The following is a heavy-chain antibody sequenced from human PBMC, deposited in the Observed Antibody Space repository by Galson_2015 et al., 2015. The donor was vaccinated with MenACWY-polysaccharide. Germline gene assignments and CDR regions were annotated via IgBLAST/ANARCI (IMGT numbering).Heavy chain of an antibody. J-gene: IGHJ4*02. Sequence: APGKGLEWVSYISSSSSTIYYADSVKGRFTISRDNAKNSLYLQMNSLRAEDTAVYFCARSFGSSLTYWGQGTLVTVSS. CDR3: ARSFGSSLTY. CDR2: ISSSSSTI. D-gene: IGHD6-6*01. V-gene: IGHV3-48*01.